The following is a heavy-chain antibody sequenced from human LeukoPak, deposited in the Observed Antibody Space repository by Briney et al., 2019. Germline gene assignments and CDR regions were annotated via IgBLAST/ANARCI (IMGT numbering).Heavy chain of an antibody. V-gene: IGHV1-69*04. CDR1: GGTFSSYT. CDR2: IIPILGIA. Sequence: SVKVSCKASGGTFSSYTISWVRQAPGQGLEWMGRIIPILGIANYAQKFQGRVTITADKSTSTTYMELSSLRSEDTAVYYCARDLEMATIQGYYYYGMDVWGQGTTVTVSS. D-gene: IGHD5-24*01. J-gene: IGHJ6*02. CDR3: ARDLEMATIQGYYYYGMDV.